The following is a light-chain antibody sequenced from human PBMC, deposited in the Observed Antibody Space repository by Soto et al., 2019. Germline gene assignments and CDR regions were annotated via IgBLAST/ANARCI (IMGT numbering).Light chain of an antibody. V-gene: IGKV3-15*01. CDR3: QHQKHWPVT. J-gene: IGKJ1*01. CDR1: QSVSSN. CDR2: GAS. Sequence: EIVMTQSPATLSVSPGERATLSCRASQSVSSNLAWYQQKPGQAPRLLIYGASTRATGIPARFSGGGSGTEFTRTISRPQSEDFASYCCQHQKHWPVTFGPGNTVEHK.